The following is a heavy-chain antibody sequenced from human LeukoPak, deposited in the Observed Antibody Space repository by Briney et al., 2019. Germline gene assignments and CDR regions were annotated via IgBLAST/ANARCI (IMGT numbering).Heavy chain of an antibody. Sequence: ASVKVSCKASGYTFTSYYIHWVRQAPGQGLEWMGIINPRSASTNCAQKFQGRVTMTRDMSTSTIYMELYSLRSEDTAVYYCAISRYSSSWYSFDYWGQGTLVTVSP. CDR2: INPRSAST. J-gene: IGHJ4*02. CDR1: GYTFTSYY. CDR3: AISRYSSSWYSFDY. D-gene: IGHD6-13*01. V-gene: IGHV1-46*01.